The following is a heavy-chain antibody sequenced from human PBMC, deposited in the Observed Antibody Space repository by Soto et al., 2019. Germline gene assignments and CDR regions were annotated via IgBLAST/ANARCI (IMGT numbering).Heavy chain of an antibody. D-gene: IGHD3-10*01. CDR2: INPNSGGT. J-gene: IGHJ6*02. V-gene: IGHV1-2*04. Sequence: ASVKVSCKASRYTFTGYYMHWVRQAPGQGLEWMGWINPNSGGTNYAQKFQGWVTMTRDTSISTAYMELSRLRSDDTAVYYCARGGSLWFGELSAYYYGMDVWGQGTTVTVSS. CDR3: ARGGSLWFGELSAYYYGMDV. CDR1: RYTFTGYY.